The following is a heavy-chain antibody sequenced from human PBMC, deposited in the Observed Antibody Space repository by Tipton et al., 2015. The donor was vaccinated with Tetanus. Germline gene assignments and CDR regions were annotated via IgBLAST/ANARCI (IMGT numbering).Heavy chain of an antibody. CDR3: ARAEVNFTTAPSGYYNVYYYYGMDV. CDR1: GGSFSGYY. CDR2: INHSGST. J-gene: IGHJ6*02. V-gene: IGHV4-34*01. D-gene: IGHD3-9*01. Sequence: TLSLTCAVYGGSFSGYYWSWICQPPGKGLEWIGEINHSGSTNYNPSLKSRVTISVDTSKNQFSLKLSSVTAADTAVYYCARAEVNFTTAPSGYYNVYYYYGMDVWGQGTTVTVSS.